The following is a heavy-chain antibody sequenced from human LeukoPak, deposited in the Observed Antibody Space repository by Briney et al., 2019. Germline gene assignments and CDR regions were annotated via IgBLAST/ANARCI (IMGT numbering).Heavy chain of an antibody. J-gene: IGHJ4*02. D-gene: IGHD6-19*01. V-gene: IGHV4-59*01. CDR3: AREGIAVAGPEYFDY. CDR2: IYYSGST. CDR1: GGSISSYY. Sequence: SETLSLTCTVSGGSISSYYWSWIRQPPGKGLEWIGYIYYSGSTNYNPSLKSRVTISVDTSKNQFSLKLSSVTAADTAVYYCAREGIAVAGPEYFDYWGQGTLVTVSS.